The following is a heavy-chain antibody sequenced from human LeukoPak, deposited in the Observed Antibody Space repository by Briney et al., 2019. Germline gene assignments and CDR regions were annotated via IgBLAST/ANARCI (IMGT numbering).Heavy chain of an antibody. CDR1: GYTFTSYY. CDR3: ASRDSSGWYSDY. Sequence: ASVKVSCKASGYTFTSYYMHWVRQAPGQGLEWMGWINPNSGGTNYAQKFQGRVTMTRDTSISTAYMELSRLRSDDTAVYYCASRDSSGWYSDYWGQGTLVTVSS. D-gene: IGHD6-19*01. CDR2: INPNSGGT. J-gene: IGHJ4*02. V-gene: IGHV1-2*02.